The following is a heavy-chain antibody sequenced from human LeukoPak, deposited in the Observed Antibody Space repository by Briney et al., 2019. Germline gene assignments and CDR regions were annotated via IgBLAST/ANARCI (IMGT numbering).Heavy chain of an antibody. D-gene: IGHD1-7*01. V-gene: IGHV3-23*01. CDR3: AKDLRGPWNYEGLDAFDL. CDR2: VRGSGART. J-gene: IGHJ3*01. Sequence: GGALRVSCAASRCTFNNYAMSWVRQAPREGLEWVSGVRGSGARTFYADSVKGRFSISRDNSKNTLYLQMNTLRAEDTAVYYCAKDLRGPWNYEGLDAFDLWGQGTMVTVSS. CDR1: RCTFNNYA.